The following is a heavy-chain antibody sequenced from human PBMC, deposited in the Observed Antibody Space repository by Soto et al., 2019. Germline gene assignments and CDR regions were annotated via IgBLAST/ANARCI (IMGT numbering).Heavy chain of an antibody. CDR1: GFTVSSNY. CDR3: ARARGYCSGGSCYSWDWFDP. V-gene: IGHV3-66*01. D-gene: IGHD2-15*01. J-gene: IGHJ5*02. CDR2: IYSGGST. Sequence: GGSLRLSCAASGFTVSSNYMSWVRQAPGKGLEWVSVIYSGGSTYYADSVKGRFTISRDNSKNTLYLQMNSLRAEDTAVYYCARARGYCSGGSCYSWDWFDPWGQGTLVTVSS.